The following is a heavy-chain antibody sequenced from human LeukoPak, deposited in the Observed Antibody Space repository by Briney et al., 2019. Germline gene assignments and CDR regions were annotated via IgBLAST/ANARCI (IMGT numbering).Heavy chain of an antibody. CDR3: AKDSDLTVGGGNSDYFDY. CDR1: GYTFTSYY. D-gene: IGHD4-23*01. Sequence: GASVKVSCKASGYTFTSYYMHWVRQAPGQGLEWMGIINPTGGSTTYAQKFQGRVTMIRDTSTSTVYMELSSLRSEDTAVYYCAKDSDLTVGGGNSDYFDYWGQGTLVTVSS. J-gene: IGHJ4*02. CDR2: INPTGGST. V-gene: IGHV1-46*01.